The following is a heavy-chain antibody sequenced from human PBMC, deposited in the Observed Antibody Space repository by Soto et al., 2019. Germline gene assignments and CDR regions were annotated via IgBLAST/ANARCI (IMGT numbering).Heavy chain of an antibody. CDR2: TNAGNGNT. V-gene: IGHV1-3*01. D-gene: IGHD3-22*01. CDR1: GYTFTSYA. J-gene: IGHJ3*02. CDR3: ARDIGSVGRRYYYDSSGPHHAFDI. Sequence: GASVKVSCKASGYTFTSYAMHWGRQAPGQRLEWMGWTNAGNGNTKYSQKFQGRVTITRDTSASTAYMELSSLRSEDTAVYYCARDIGSVGRRYYYDSSGPHHAFDIWGQGTMVTVSS.